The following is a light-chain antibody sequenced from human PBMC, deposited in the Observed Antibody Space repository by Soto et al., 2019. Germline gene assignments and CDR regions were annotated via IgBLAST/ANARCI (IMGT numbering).Light chain of an antibody. J-gene: IGKJ4*01. CDR1: QSLGHNF. V-gene: IGKV3D-20*01. CDR2: DVS. Sequence: EVVLTQSPAALSLSPGERVTLSCGASQSLGHNFLAWYQQKPGLAPRLLIFDVSTRATGIPDRFSGRGSGTDFTLTIGRLEPDDFAVYYCHQCSESPPFGGGTKVEMK. CDR3: HQCSESPP.